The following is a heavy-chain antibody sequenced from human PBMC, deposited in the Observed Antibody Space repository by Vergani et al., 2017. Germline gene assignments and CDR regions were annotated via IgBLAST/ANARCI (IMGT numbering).Heavy chain of an antibody. CDR1: GFTFSSYA. V-gene: IGHV3-23*01. Sequence: EVQLLESGGGLVQPGGSLRLSCAASGFTFSSYAMSWVRQAPGKGLEWVSAISGSGGSTYYADSVKGRFTISRDNSKNTLYLQMNSLRADDTAVYYCARDINRDILTGLPLFGAFDIWGQGTMVTVSS. J-gene: IGHJ3*02. CDR3: ARDINRDILTGLPLFGAFDI. CDR2: ISGSGGST. D-gene: IGHD3-9*01.